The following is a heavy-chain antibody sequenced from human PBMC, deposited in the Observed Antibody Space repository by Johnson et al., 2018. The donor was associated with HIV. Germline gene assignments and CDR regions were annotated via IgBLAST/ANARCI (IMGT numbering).Heavy chain of an antibody. D-gene: IGHD3-3*01. J-gene: IGHJ3*01. CDR2: ISSSGSTI. V-gene: IGHV3-11*01. CDR1: GFTFSDYY. Sequence: QVQLVESGGGLVKPGGSLRLSCAASGFTFSDYYMSWIRQAPGKGLEWVSYISSSGSTIYYADSVKGRFTISRDNTKNSLYLQMNSLRAEDTAVYYCAKDFCSGSWLSDPFDVWGHGTMVIFS. CDR3: AKDFCSGSWLSDPFDV.